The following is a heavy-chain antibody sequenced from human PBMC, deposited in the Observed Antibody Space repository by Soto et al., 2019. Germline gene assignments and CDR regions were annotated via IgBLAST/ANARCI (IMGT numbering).Heavy chain of an antibody. D-gene: IGHD3-22*01. Sequence: ASVEVSRKASGYTLNSHCISWGRQAPGQGLEMMGWISAYNGNTNYAQKLQGRVTMTTDTSTSTAYMELRSLRSDDTAVYYCARDFHGIPGTMIVVVDAFDIWGQGTMVTVSS. V-gene: IGHV1-18*01. CDR2: ISAYNGNT. CDR1: GYTLNSHC. J-gene: IGHJ3*02. CDR3: ARDFHGIPGTMIVVVDAFDI.